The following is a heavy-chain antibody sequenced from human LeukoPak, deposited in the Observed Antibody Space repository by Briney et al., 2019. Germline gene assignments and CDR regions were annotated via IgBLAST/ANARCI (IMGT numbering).Heavy chain of an antibody. D-gene: IGHD5-18*01. CDR1: GYTFTSYT. Sequence: SVKVSCKASGYTFTSYTISWVRQAPGQGLEWMGRIIPILGIANYAQKFQGRVTITADKSTSTAYMELSSLRSEDTAVYYCARVGYSYGGDYWGQGTLVTVSS. CDR3: ARVGYSYGGDY. CDR2: IIPILGIA. J-gene: IGHJ4*02. V-gene: IGHV1-69*02.